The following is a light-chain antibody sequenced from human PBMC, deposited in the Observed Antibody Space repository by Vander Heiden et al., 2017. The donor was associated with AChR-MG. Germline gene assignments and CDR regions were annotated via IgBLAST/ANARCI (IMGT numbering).Light chain of an antibody. Sequence: QSALTQPAYVSGSPGQSITLYCTGTSSDVGGYNYVTWYQQPPCKAPKLMIYDVSNRPSGVSNRFSGSKSGNTASLTIAGLQAEDEAAYYCSSYTSSSTLGVFGGGTKLTVL. CDR2: DVS. V-gene: IGLV2-14*03. J-gene: IGLJ2*01. CDR1: SSDVGGYNY. CDR3: SSYTSSSTLGV.